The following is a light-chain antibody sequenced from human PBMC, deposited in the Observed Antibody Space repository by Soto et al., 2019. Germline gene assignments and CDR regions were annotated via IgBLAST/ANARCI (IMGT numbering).Light chain of an antibody. V-gene: IGKV3-20*01. CDR2: GTS. J-gene: IGKJ3*01. CDR1: QSVINNY. CDR3: QRYGSSPGLFT. Sequence: EIVLTQSPGSLSLSPGDRATLSCRASQSVINNYLAWYQQKPGQAPRLLIFGTSSRATGIPDRFSGSGSGTDFTLTISTLEPEDFAVYYCQRYGSSPGLFTFGPGTKVEIK.